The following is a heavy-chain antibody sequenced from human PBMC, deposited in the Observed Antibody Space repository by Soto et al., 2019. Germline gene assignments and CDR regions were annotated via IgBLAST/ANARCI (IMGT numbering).Heavy chain of an antibody. CDR1: GFTFSSYG. J-gene: IGHJ5*02. CDR2: IWFDGSNK. Sequence: GGSLRLSCAASGFTFSSYGMHWVRQAPGKGLEWVAVIWFDGSNKYYADSVKGRFTISRDNSKNTLYLQMNSLRAEDTAVYYCARVAYNSGWSEWFDPWGQGTLVTVSS. CDR3: ARVAYNSGWSEWFDP. V-gene: IGHV3-33*01. D-gene: IGHD6-19*01.